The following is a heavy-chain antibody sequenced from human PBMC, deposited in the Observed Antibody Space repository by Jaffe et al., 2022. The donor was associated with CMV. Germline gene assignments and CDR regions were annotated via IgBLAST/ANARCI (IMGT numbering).Heavy chain of an antibody. D-gene: IGHD2-21*02. J-gene: IGHJ5*02. CDR3: ARWVVVTATINWFDP. V-gene: IGHV4-59*01. CDR1: GGSISSYY. CDR2: IYYSGST. Sequence: QVQLQESGPGLVKPSETLSLTCTVSGGSISSYYWSWIRQPPGKGLEWIGYIYYSGSTNYNPSLKSRVTISVDTSKNQFSLKLSSVTAADTAVYYCARWVVVTATINWFDPWGQGTLVTVSS.